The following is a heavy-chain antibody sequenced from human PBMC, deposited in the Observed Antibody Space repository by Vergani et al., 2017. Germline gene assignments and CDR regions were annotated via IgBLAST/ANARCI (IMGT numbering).Heavy chain of an antibody. Sequence: QVQLVQSGAEVKKPGSSVKVSCKASGGTFSSYAISWVRQAPGQGLEWMGGIIPIFGTANYAQKFQGRVTITADESTSTAYMELSSLRSEDTAVYYCARDGRYSSSRDYYYYYMDVWGKGTTVTVSS. CDR2: IIPIFGTA. CDR3: ARDGRYSSSRDYYYYYMDV. V-gene: IGHV1-69*01. CDR1: GGTFSSYA. D-gene: IGHD6-6*01. J-gene: IGHJ6*03.